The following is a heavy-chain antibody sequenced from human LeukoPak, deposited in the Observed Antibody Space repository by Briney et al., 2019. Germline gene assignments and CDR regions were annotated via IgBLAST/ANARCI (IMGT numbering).Heavy chain of an antibody. D-gene: IGHD3-10*01. V-gene: IGHV3-7*03. J-gene: IGHJ5*02. CDR1: GFTFTSSW. CDR2: IKPDGSET. Sequence: PGGSLRLSCAASGFTFTSSWMSWVRQTPGKGLEWVAGIKPDGSETFYSDSVRGRFTISRDNAKNSLYLQMNSLRAEDTALYHCAKERFGEFGWFDPWGQGTLVTVSS. CDR3: AKERFGEFGWFDP.